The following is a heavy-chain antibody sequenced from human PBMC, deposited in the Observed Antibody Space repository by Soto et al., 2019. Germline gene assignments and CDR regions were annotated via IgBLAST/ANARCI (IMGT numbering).Heavy chain of an antibody. V-gene: IGHV4-59*01. CDR1: GGSISSYY. J-gene: IGHJ5*02. CDR3: ARGCNDFWSGYFTWFDP. D-gene: IGHD3-3*01. CDR2: IYSSGST. Sequence: PSETLSLTCTVSGGSISSYYWSWIRQPPGKGLEWIGYIYSSGSTNYNPSLKSRVTISLDTSKNQFSLKLSSVTAADTAVYYCARGCNDFWSGYFTWFDPWGQGTLVTVSS.